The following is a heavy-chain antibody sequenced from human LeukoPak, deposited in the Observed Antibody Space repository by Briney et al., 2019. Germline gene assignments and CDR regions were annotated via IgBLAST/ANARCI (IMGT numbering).Heavy chain of an antibody. V-gene: IGHV3-30*02. Sequence: PGGSLRLSCAASGFTFSSYGMHWDRQAPGRGLEWVAFIRYDGSNKYYADSVKGRFTISRDNSKNTLYLQMNSLRAEDTAVYYCAKDQRFLEWVFDYWGQGTLVTVSS. D-gene: IGHD3-3*01. J-gene: IGHJ4*02. CDR2: IRYDGSNK. CDR1: GFTFSSYG. CDR3: AKDQRFLEWVFDY.